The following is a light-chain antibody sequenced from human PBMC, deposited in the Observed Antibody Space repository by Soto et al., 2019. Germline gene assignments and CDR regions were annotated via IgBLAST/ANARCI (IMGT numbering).Light chain of an antibody. Sequence: DVQMTQSPSSLSASVGDRVTITCRASQNIKNYLSWYQQKPGKAPRVVIFGASLLQSGVPSSFGASGFGTDFTLTFSSLRPDDFATYYCLQSHSTPLTFGQGTRLDI. V-gene: IGKV1-39*01. J-gene: IGKJ5*01. CDR2: GAS. CDR1: QNIKNY. CDR3: LQSHSTPLT.